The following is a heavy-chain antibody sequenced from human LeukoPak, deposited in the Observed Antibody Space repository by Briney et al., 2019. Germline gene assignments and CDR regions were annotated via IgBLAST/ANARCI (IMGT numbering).Heavy chain of an antibody. CDR1: GFTFSSYG. J-gene: IGHJ4*02. V-gene: IGHV3-30*18. CDR2: ISYDGSNK. D-gene: IGHD5-12*01. CDR3: AKDGLGYSGYDEYDYFDY. Sequence: GRSLRLSCAASGFTFSSYGMHWVRQAPGKGLEWVAVISYDGSNKYYADSVKGRFTISRDNSKNTLYLQMNSLRAEDTAVYYCAKDGLGYSGYDEYDYFDYWGQGTLSPSPQ.